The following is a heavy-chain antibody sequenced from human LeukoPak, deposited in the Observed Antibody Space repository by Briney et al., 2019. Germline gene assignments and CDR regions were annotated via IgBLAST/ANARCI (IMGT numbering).Heavy chain of an antibody. J-gene: IGHJ4*02. V-gene: IGHV4-4*07. D-gene: IGHD5-24*01. Sequence: SETLSLTCTVSGGSISSYYWSWIRQPAGKGLEWIGRIYTSGSTNYNPSLKSRVTMSVDTSKNQFSLKLSSVTAADTAVYYCARDIRRDGYNYLDYWGQGTLVTVSS. CDR3: ARDIRRDGYNYLDY. CDR2: IYTSGST. CDR1: GGSISSYY.